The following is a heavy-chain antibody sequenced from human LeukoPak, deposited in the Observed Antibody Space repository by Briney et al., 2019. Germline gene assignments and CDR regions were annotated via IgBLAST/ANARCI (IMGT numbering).Heavy chain of an antibody. D-gene: IGHD3-10*01. J-gene: IGHJ4*02. CDR3: AKDWVRITMVRGVLDY. V-gene: IGHV3-7*01. Sequence: SGGSLRLSCAASGFTFSSYWMSWVRQAPGKGLEWVANIKRDGSEKYYVDSVKGRFTISRDNSKNTLYLQMDSLRAEDTAVYYCAKDWVRITMVRGVLDYWGQGTLVTVSS. CDR1: GFTFSSYW. CDR2: IKRDGSEK.